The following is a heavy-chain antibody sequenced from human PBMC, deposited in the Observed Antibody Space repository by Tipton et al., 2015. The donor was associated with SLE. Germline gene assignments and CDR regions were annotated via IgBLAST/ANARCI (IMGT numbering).Heavy chain of an antibody. J-gene: IGHJ3*02. CDR3: AKARAAAAQAFDI. V-gene: IGHV3-23*01. CDR2: LSGSGGST. D-gene: IGHD6-13*01. CDR1: GFIFTDFA. Sequence: SLRLSCEASGFIFTDFAMNWVRQAPGKGLEWLSRLSGSGGSTYYADSVMGRFTISRDNSKGTLYLQMNSLRVEETAVYYCAKARAAAAQAFDIWGQGTMVTVSS.